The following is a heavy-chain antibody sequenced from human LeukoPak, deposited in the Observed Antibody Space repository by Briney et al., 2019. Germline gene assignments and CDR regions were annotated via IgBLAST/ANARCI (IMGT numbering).Heavy chain of an antibody. V-gene: IGHV3-23*01. J-gene: IGHJ4*02. Sequence: GGSLRLSCAVSGFRFSSYTMSWVRQAPGEGLEWVSAISGSGGSTYYADCVKDRFTISRDNSKNTLFLQMNSLRAEDTAVYYCAKDLGYCSSFSCPFDYWGQGTLVTVSS. D-gene: IGHD2-2*01. CDR2: ISGSGGST. CDR3: AKDLGYCSSFSCPFDY. CDR1: GFRFSSYT.